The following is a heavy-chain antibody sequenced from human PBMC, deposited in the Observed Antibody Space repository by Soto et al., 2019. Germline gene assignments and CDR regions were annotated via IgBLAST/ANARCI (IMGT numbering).Heavy chain of an antibody. J-gene: IGHJ4*02. CDR1: GFTFSSYA. D-gene: IGHD2-15*01. CDR2: ISGSGGST. V-gene: IGHV3-23*01. Sequence: GGSLRLSCAASGFTFSSYAMSWVRQAPGKGLEWVSAISGSGGSTYYADSVKGWFTISRDNSKNTLYLQMNSLRAEDTAVYYCAKDGFGVVVVAATRLGAIDYWGQGTLVTVSS. CDR3: AKDGFGVVVVAATRLGAIDY.